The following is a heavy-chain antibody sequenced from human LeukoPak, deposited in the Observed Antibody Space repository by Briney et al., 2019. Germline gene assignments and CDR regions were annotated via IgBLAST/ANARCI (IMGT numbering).Heavy chain of an antibody. CDR1: GGSISSSSYY. D-gene: IGHD4-17*01. Sequence: SETLSLTCTVSGGSISSSSYYWGWIRQPPGKGLEWIGSIYYSGSTYYNPSLKSRVTISVDTSKNQFSLKLSSVTAADTAVYYCAGDTGLGYDYGLSWFDPWGQGTLVTVSS. J-gene: IGHJ5*02. CDR2: IYYSGST. V-gene: IGHV4-39*07. CDR3: AGDTGLGYDYGLSWFDP.